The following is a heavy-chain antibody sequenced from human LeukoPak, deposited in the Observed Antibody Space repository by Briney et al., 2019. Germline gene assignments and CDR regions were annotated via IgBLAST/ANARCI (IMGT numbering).Heavy chain of an antibody. CDR1: GGTFSSYA. J-gene: IGHJ4*02. V-gene: IGHV1-69*06. CDR2: IIPIFGTA. CDR3: ASAYYYDSSGYQGEVDY. Sequence: SVKVSCKASGGTFSSYAISWVRQAPGQGLEWMGGIIPIFGTANYAQKFQGRVTITADKSTSTAYMELSSLRSEDTAVYYCASAYYYDSSGYQGEVDYWGQGTLVTVSS. D-gene: IGHD3-22*01.